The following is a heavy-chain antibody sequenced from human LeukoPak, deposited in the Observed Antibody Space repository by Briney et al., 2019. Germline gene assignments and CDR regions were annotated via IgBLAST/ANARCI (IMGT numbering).Heavy chain of an antibody. J-gene: IGHJ5*02. CDR2: ISSSSSYI. CDR1: GFTFSSYS. Sequence: GGSLRLSCAVSGFTFSSYSMNWVRQAPGKGLEWVSSISSSSSYIYYADSVKGRFTISRDNAKNSLYLQMNSLRAEDTAVYYCAKPMVRGVTYNWFDPWGQGTLVTVSS. D-gene: IGHD3-10*01. V-gene: IGHV3-21*04. CDR3: AKPMVRGVTYNWFDP.